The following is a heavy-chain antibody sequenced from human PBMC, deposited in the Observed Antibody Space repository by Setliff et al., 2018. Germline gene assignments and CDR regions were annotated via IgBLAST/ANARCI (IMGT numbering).Heavy chain of an antibody. D-gene: IGHD7-27*01. J-gene: IGHJ4*02. CDR3: ATLTGDRGVDY. CDR1: GYSISSGYN. CDR2: IYYRGST. V-gene: IGHV4-38-2*01. Sequence: SETLSLTCAVPGYSISSGYNWGWIRQPPGKGLEWIASIYYRGSTSYNSSIKSRVSISVDTSKNQFSLNLTSVPAADTAVYYCATLTGDRGVDYWGQGRLVTVSS.